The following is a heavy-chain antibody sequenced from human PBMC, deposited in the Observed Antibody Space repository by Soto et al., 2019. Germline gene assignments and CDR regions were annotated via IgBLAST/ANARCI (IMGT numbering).Heavy chain of an antibody. D-gene: IGHD3-22*01. Sequence: WIRRIIQENGKGLELMGVIYPGDSDIRYSPSFQGQVTISADKSISTAYLQWSSLKASDSAMYFCARHYFYDSSDYYPTNTLSPLAFWGHGTLVTVSS. J-gene: IGHJ4*01. CDR2: IYPGDSDI. V-gene: IGHV5-51*01. CDR3: ARHYFYDSSDYYPTNTLSPLAF. CDR1: W.